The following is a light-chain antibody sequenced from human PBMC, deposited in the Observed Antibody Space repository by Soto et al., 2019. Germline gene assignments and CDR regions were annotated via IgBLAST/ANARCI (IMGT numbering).Light chain of an antibody. Sequence: QSVLTQPPSASGTPGQRVTISCSGSSSNIGSNYVHWYQQIPGTAPKLLIYGDNNRPSGVPDRFSGSKSGTSASLAITGLQAEDEADYYCHSYDSSLSGSVFGGGTKVTVL. J-gene: IGLJ3*02. CDR3: HSYDSSLSGSV. CDR1: SSNIGSNY. V-gene: IGLV1-40*01. CDR2: GDN.